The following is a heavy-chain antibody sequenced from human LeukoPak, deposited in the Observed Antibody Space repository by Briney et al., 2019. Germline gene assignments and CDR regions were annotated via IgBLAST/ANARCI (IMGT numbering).Heavy chain of an antibody. CDR3: ARDLGDRSRAYFTFDY. J-gene: IGHJ4*02. D-gene: IGHD3-16*01. V-gene: IGHV4-4*07. CDR1: GASISGYN. CDR2: IYFSGNI. Sequence: SETLSLTCTVSGASISGYNWSWIRQPAGKGLEWIGRIYFSGNINYNPSLKSRVTMSVDTSKNQFSLKLNSVTAADTAVYYCARDLGDRSRAYFTFDYWGQGILVIVSS.